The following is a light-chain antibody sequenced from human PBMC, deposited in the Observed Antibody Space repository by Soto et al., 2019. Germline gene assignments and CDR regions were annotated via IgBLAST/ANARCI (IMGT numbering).Light chain of an antibody. CDR1: SSDIGGYNY. V-gene: IGLV2-14*03. J-gene: IGLJ2*01. Sequence: QSAPTQPASVSGSPGQSITISCTGTSSDIGGYNYVSWYQQHPGKAPKLMIYDVSDRPSGVSNRFSGSKSRNTASLTISGLQAEDEADYYCASYASSNTVLFGGGTKLTVL. CDR2: DVS. CDR3: ASYASSNTVL.